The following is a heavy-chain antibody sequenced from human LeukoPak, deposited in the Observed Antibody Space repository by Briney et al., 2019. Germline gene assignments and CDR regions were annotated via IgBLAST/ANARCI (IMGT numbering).Heavy chain of an antibody. CDR2: INPNSGGT. Sequence: ASVKVSYKASGYTFTGYYMHWVRQAPGQGLEWMGWINPNSGGTNYAQKFQGRVTMTRDTSISTAYMELSRLRSDDTAVYYCARVLYYYDSSGYFYFDYWGQGTLVTVSS. CDR1: GYTFTGYY. J-gene: IGHJ4*02. CDR3: ARVLYYYDSSGYFYFDY. V-gene: IGHV1-2*02. D-gene: IGHD3-22*01.